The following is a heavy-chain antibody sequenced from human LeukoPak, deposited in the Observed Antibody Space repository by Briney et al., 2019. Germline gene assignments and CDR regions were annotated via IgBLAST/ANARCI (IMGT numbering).Heavy chain of an antibody. D-gene: IGHD3-16*02. Sequence: GGSLRLSCVASGFTFSSYGMHWVRQAPGKGLEWVAFISYDGSNENIADSVKGRFIISRDNSKNTLNLQMNSLRAEDTAVYYCAKGPAPRLGEFSYHALVDYWGQGTLVTVSS. V-gene: IGHV3-30*18. CDR3: AKGPAPRLGEFSYHALVDY. J-gene: IGHJ4*02. CDR1: GFTFSSYG. CDR2: ISYDGSNE.